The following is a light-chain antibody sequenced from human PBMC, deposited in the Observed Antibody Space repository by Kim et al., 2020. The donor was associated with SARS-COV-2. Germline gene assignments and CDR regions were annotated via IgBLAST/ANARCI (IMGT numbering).Light chain of an antibody. CDR3: QQYGSAPYT. CDR2: GAS. J-gene: IGKJ2*01. Sequence: LSPGERATLSCRASQSVSSSYLAWYQQKPGQAPRLLIYGASSRATGIPDRFSGSGSGTDFTLTISRLEPEDFAVYYCQQYGSAPYTFGQGTKLEI. V-gene: IGKV3-20*01. CDR1: QSVSSSY.